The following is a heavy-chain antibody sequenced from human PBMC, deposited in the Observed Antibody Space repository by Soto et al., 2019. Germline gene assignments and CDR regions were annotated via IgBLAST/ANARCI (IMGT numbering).Heavy chain of an antibody. CDR2: IYYGGGT. CDR1: GGSISSYY. J-gene: IGHJ4*02. CDR3: ASQYYYDSSGSQTFDY. Sequence: PSETLSLTCTVSGGSISSYYWNWIRQPPGKGLEWIGDIYYGGGTSYNPSLKSRVTLSVDTSKNQFSLKLSSVTAADTAVYYCASQYYYDSSGSQTFDYWGQGTQVTVSS. D-gene: IGHD3-22*01. V-gene: IGHV4-59*01.